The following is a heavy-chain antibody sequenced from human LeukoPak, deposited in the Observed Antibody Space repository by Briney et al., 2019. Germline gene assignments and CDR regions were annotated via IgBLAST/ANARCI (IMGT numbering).Heavy chain of an antibody. CDR3: AKDRGQRQYYFDY. D-gene: IGHD3-10*01. Sequence: GGSLRLSCAASGFTFSSYAMSWVRQAPGKGLEWVSAISGSGGSTYYADSVKGRLTISRDNSKNTLYLQMNSLRAEDTAVYYCAKDRGQRQYYFDYWGQGTLVTVSS. CDR1: GFTFSSYA. V-gene: IGHV3-23*01. CDR2: ISGSGGST. J-gene: IGHJ4*02.